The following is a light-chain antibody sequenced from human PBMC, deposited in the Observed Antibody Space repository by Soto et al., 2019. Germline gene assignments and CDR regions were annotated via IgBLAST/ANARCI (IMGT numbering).Light chain of an antibody. CDR3: QQYGSSPLT. J-gene: IGKJ4*01. CDR1: QSVSSSY. Sequence: EIVLRQSPGTLSLCPGERATLSCRASQSVSSSYLAWYQQKPGQAPRLLIYGASSRATGIPDRFSGSGSGTDFTLTISRLEPEDFAVYYCQQYGSSPLTFGGGTKVDI. CDR2: GAS. V-gene: IGKV3-20*01.